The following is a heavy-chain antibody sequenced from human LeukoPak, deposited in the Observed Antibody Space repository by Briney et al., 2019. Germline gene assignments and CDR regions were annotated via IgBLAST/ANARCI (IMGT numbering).Heavy chain of an antibody. CDR1: GFTFSDYW. CDR2: INSDGSST. Sequence: GGSLRLSCAASGFTFSDYWLHWVRQAPGKGLVWVSRINSDGSSTSYADSVKGRFTISRDNAKNTLYLQMNSLRAEDTAVYYCARDRYSGSYSDYWGQGTLVTVSS. D-gene: IGHD1-26*01. CDR3: ARDRYSGSYSDY. J-gene: IGHJ4*02. V-gene: IGHV3-74*01.